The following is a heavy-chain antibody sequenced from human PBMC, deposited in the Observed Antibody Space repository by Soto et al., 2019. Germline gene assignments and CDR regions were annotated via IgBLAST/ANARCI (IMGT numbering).Heavy chain of an antibody. V-gene: IGHV6-1*01. J-gene: IGHJ5*02. D-gene: IGHD6-13*01. CDR2: TYYRSKSYN. CDR1: GDSVSSNSAA. Sequence: SQTLSLTCAISGDSVSSNSAAWNWIRQSPSRGLEWLGRTYYRSKSYNDYAVSVKSRITINPDTSKNQFSLQLNSVTPEDTAVYYCARDWAEGSSWSLNWFDPWGQGTLVTVSS. CDR3: ARDWAEGSSWSLNWFDP.